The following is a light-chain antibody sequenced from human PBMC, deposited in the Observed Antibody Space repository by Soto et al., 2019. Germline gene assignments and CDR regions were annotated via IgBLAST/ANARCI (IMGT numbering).Light chain of an antibody. V-gene: IGKV3-15*01. CDR3: QQYNYWPRT. Sequence: EILMTQSPATLSVSPGXSATLSCRASQSVVSSLAWYQQKPGQTLRLLIYAASTRATGIPARFSGSGSGTEFILTISSLQSENFALYYCQQYNYWPRTFGQGTKVDIK. CDR2: AAS. J-gene: IGKJ2*01. CDR1: QSVVSS.